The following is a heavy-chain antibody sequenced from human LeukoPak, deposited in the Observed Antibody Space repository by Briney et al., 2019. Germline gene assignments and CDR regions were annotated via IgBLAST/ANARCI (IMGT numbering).Heavy chain of an antibody. D-gene: IGHD3-22*01. CDR3: ARDSTPYDSSGYCYDY. J-gene: IGHJ4*02. Sequence: GGSLRFSCAASGFTFSSYAMHWVRQAPGKGLEWVSSISTGSSYIYYADSVKGRFTISRENAKNSLYLQMNSLRAEDTAVYYCARDSTPYDSSGYCYDYWGQGTLVTVSS. CDR2: ISTGSSYI. CDR1: GFTFSSYA. V-gene: IGHV3-21*01.